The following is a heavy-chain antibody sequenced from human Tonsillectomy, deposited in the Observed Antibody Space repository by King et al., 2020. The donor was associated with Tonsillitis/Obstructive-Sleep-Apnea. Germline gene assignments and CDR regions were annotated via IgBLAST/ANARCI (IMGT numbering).Heavy chain of an antibody. CDR2: IYPGDSDT. V-gene: IGHV5-51*01. CDR3: ARGAKYDFWSGYYIRGYYFDY. Sequence: VQLVQSGAEVKKPGESLKISCKGSGYSFTSYWIGWVRQTPGKGLEWMGIIYPGDSDTRYSPSFQGQVTISADKSISTAYLQWSSLKASDTAMYYCARGAKYDFWSGYYIRGYYFDYWGQGTLVTVSS. D-gene: IGHD3-3*01. CDR1: GYSFTSYW. J-gene: IGHJ4*02.